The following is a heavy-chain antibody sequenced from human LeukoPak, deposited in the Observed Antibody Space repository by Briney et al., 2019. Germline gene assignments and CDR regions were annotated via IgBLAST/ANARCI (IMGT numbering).Heavy chain of an antibody. CDR2: MNPNSGNT. CDR3: ARPVYSSSWNPFDY. J-gene: IGHJ4*02. D-gene: IGHD6-13*01. V-gene: IGHV1-8*01. Sequence: ASVKVSCKASGYTFTSYDINWVRQATGQGLEWMGWMNPNSGNTGYAQKFQGRVTMTRNTSISTAYMEPSSLRSEDTAVYYCARPVYSSSWNPFDYWGQGTLVTVSS. CDR1: GYTFTSYD.